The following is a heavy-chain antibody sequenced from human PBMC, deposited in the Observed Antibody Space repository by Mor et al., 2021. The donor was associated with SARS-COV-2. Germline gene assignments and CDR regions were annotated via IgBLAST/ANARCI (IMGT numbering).Heavy chain of an antibody. CDR3: ARGPDDFDY. V-gene: IGHV3-30*03. CDR2: ISIDGSNK. Sequence: QWVRQAPGKGLEWVAVISIDGSNKFYAESLKGRFTISRDNSKNTVYLQMNSLRPEDTAVYYCARGPDDFDYWGQGTRVTVS. J-gene: IGHJ4*02.